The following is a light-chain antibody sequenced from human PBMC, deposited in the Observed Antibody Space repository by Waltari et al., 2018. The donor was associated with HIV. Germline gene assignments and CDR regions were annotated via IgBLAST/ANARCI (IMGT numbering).Light chain of an antibody. J-gene: IGKJ1*01. CDR2: GAS. CDR1: DPISSSH. CDR3: HQYDSLPET. Sequence: DTVLTQSPGTLSLSPGEGATLFCRASDPISSSHLAWYQVKPRQSPRLLIYGASVRAAGIPDRFDGHASGTDFTLTITRLEPDDFAVYFCHQYDSLPETFGQGTKVEIK. V-gene: IGKV3-20*01.